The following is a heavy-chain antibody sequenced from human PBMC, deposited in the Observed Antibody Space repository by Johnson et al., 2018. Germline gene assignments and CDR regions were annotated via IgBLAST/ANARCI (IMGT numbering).Heavy chain of an antibody. CDR1: GFTFSSYG. V-gene: IGHV3-30*18. D-gene: IGHD3-10*01. CDR2: ISYDGSNK. Sequence: QVQLVQSGGGVVQPGRSLRLSCAASGFTFSSYGMHWVRQAPGKGLEWVAVISYDGSNKYYADSVKGRFTISRDNSKNTLFLQMNSLRAEETAVSYCAKEFGEDYYYYYGMDVWGQGTTVTVSS. CDR3: AKEFGEDYYYYYGMDV. J-gene: IGHJ6*02.